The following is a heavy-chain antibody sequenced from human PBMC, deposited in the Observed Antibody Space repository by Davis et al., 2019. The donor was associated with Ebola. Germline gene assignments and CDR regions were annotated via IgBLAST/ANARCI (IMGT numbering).Heavy chain of an antibody. Sequence: PSETLSLTCTVSGGSISSSSYYWGWIRQPPGKGLEWIGSIYYSGSTYYNPSLKSRVTISVDTSKNQFSLKLSSVTAADTAVYYCARHLGWELLPEGYFDYWGQGTLVTVSS. CDR1: GGSISSSSYY. D-gene: IGHD1-26*01. V-gene: IGHV4-39*01. CDR2: IYYSGST. J-gene: IGHJ4*02. CDR3: ARHLGWELLPEGYFDY.